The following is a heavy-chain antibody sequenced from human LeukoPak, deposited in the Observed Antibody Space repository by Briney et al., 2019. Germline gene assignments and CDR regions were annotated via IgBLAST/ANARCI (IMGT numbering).Heavy chain of an antibody. CDR1: GFTFGDYA. Sequence: GGSLRLSCTASGFTFGDYAMSWVRQAPGKGLEWVGFIRSKAYGGTAEYAASVKGRFTISRDDSKSIAYLQMNSLKTEDTAVYYCTKSGTAIVGTTAAYYFDYGGQGTLVTVSS. CDR3: TKSGTAIVGTTAAYYFDY. J-gene: IGHJ4*02. CDR2: IRSKAYGGTA. V-gene: IGHV3-49*04. D-gene: IGHD1-26*01.